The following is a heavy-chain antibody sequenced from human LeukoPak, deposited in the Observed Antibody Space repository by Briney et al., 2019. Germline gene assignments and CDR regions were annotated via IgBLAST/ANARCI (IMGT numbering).Heavy chain of an antibody. Sequence: KPSETLSLTCTVSGGSISSYYWSWIRQPPGEGLEWIGYIYYSGSTNYNPSLKSRVTISVDTSKNQFSLKLSSVTAADTAVYYCARGGESINEVVPAPDYWGQGTLVTVSS. CDR3: ARGGESINEVVPAPDY. CDR1: GGSISSYY. V-gene: IGHV4-59*08. J-gene: IGHJ4*02. CDR2: IYYSGST. D-gene: IGHD2-2*01.